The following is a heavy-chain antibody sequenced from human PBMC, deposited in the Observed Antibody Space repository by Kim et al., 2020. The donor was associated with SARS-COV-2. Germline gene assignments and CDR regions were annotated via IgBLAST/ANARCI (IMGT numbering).Heavy chain of an antibody. V-gene: IGHV4-34*01. CDR2: INHIGIS. CDR3: ARLGMGFYPDINN. Sequence: SETLSLTCGVYGGSFSDYYWTWIRQPPGKGLEWIGDINHIGISNYNPSLRSRVTTSVDTSKNQFSLKLRSVTPAATAVYYCARLGMGFYPDINNWGQG. CDR1: GGSFSDYY. J-gene: IGHJ4*02. D-gene: IGHD2-15*01.